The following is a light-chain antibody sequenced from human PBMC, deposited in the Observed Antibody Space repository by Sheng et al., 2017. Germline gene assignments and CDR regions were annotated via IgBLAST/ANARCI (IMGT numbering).Light chain of an antibody. CDR1: QSVSSNF. V-gene: IGKV3-20*01. CDR2: RAS. Sequence: EIVLTQSPGTLSLSPGEGATLSCRASQSVSSNFLAWYQQKPGQAPRLLISRASNRATGIPDRFSGSGSGTDFTLTISRLEPEDFAVYYCQQYGSSPRTFGQGTKVE. J-gene: IGKJ1*01. CDR3: QQYGSSPRT.